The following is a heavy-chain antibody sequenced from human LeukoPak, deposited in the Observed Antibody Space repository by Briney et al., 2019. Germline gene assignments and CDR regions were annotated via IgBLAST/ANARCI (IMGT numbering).Heavy chain of an antibody. J-gene: IGHJ4*02. V-gene: IGHV4-59*01. CDR3: ARVVTMVRGVIIPYLDY. CDR2: IYYSGST. Sequence: PSETLSLTCTVSGGSISSYYWSWIRQPPGKGLEWIGYIYYSGSTNYNPSLKSRVTISVDTSKNQFSLKLSSVTAADTAVYYCARVVTMVRGVIIPYLDYWGQGTLVTVSS. D-gene: IGHD3-10*01. CDR1: GGSISSYY.